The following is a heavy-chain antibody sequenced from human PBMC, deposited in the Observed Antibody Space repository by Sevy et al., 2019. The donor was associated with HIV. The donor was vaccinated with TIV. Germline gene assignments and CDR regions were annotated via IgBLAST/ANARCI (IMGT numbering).Heavy chain of an antibody. J-gene: IGHJ5*02. V-gene: IGHV3-33*01. CDR2: ILSVGNIK. CDR1: GFTFSSYG. CDR3: ARESGSGWYIDR. D-gene: IGHD6-19*01. Sequence: GGSLRLSCAASGFTFSSYGLHWVRQAPGRGLEWVAGILSVGNIKYYIDSVKGRFTISRDDSKNTLYLQMNSLRAEDTAVYYCARESGSGWYIDRWGQGALVTVSS.